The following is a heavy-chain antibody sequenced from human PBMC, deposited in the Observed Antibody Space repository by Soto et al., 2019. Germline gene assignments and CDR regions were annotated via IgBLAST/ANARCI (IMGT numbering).Heavy chain of an antibody. Sequence: SQTLSLTCAISGDSVSSNSAAWNWIRQSPSRCLEWLGRTYYRSKWYNDYAVSVKSRITINPDTSKNQFSLQLNSVPPEDTAVYYCARGVVVVAATGWFDPWGQGTLVTVSS. CDR1: GDSVSSNSAA. D-gene: IGHD2-15*01. J-gene: IGHJ5*02. CDR3: ARGVVVVAATGWFDP. V-gene: IGHV6-1*01. CDR2: TYYRSKWYN.